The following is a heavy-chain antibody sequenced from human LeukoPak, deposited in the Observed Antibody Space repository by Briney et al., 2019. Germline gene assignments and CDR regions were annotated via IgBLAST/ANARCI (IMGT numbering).Heavy chain of an antibody. D-gene: IGHD3-9*01. V-gene: IGHV3-23*01. J-gene: IGHJ4*02. CDR1: GFTFSSYG. CDR2: ISGGGGTTYYA. Sequence: GGSLRLSCAASGFTFSSYGMSWVRQSPGKGLEWVSAISGGGGTTYYAYYADSVKGWFTISRDNSKNTLYLQMNSLRAEDTAVYYCAKFYDILTGYFDYWGQGTLVTVSS. CDR3: AKFYDILTGYFDY.